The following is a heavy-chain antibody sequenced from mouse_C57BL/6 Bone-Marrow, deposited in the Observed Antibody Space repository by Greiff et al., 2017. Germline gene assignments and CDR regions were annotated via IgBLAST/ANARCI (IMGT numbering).Heavy chain of an antibody. D-gene: IGHD1-1*01. Sequence: QVQLKQSGPELVKPGASVKISCKASGYTFTDYYINWVKQRPGQGLEWIGWIFPGSGSTYYNEKFKGKATLTVDKSSSTAYMLLSSLTSEDSAVYFCARWGSSVTTVVATDYFDYWGQGTTLTVSS. CDR1: GYTFTDYY. J-gene: IGHJ2*01. V-gene: IGHV1-75*01. CDR3: ARWGSSVTTVVATDYFDY. CDR2: IFPGSGST.